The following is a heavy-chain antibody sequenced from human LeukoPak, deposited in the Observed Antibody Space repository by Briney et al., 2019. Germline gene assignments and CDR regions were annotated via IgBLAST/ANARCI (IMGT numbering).Heavy chain of an antibody. CDR2: IYYSGST. CDR3: ARGNGYNPDAFDI. Sequence: SETLSLTCTVSGGSISSYYWSWLRQPPGKGLEGIGYIYYSGSTNYNPSLKSRVTISVDTSKNQFSLKLSSVTAADTAVYYCARGNGYNPDAFDIWGQGTMVTVSS. CDR1: GGSISSYY. J-gene: IGHJ3*02. V-gene: IGHV4-59*01. D-gene: IGHD5-24*01.